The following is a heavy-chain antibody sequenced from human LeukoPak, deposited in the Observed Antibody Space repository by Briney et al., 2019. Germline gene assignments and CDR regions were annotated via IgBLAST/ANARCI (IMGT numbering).Heavy chain of an antibody. Sequence: GGSLRLSCAASGLTLSRYGMHWVRQAPGKGLEWVAVISYDGSNKYYADSVKGRFTISRDNSKNTLYLQMNSLRAEDTAVYYCARVISGTRDAFDIWGQGTMVTVSS. CDR3: ARVISGTRDAFDI. D-gene: IGHD3-10*01. V-gene: IGHV3-30*03. CDR1: GLTLSRYG. CDR2: ISYDGSNK. J-gene: IGHJ3*02.